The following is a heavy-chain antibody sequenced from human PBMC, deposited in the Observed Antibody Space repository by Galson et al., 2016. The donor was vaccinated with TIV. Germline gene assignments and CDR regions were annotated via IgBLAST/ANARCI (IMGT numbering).Heavy chain of an antibody. CDR2: LSGSGSKT. Sequence: SLRLSCAASGFTFETYAMTWVRQAPGKGLEWVSSLSGSGSKTYYTDSVKGRFTISRDNSENTVYLLMNRLRAEDTAVYYCAKDGGGWYTTGWYYFDYWGQGTLVTVSS. CDR1: GFTFETYA. J-gene: IGHJ4*02. D-gene: IGHD6-19*01. V-gene: IGHV3-23*01. CDR3: AKDGGGWYTTGWYYFDY.